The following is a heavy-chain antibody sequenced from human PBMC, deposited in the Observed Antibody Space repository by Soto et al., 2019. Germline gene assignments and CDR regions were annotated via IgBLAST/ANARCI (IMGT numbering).Heavy chain of an antibody. CDR1: GGSISSGGYS. CDR3: ARGGVDYYDSSGYYFSPYYFDY. Sequence: SETLSLTCAVSGGSISSGGYSWSLIRQPPGKGLGGVGYIYHSGSTYYNPSLKSRVTISVDRSKNQFSLKLSSVTAADTAVFYCARGGVDYYDSSGYYFSPYYFDYWGQGTLVTVSS. D-gene: IGHD3-22*01. V-gene: IGHV4-30-2*01. CDR2: IYHSGST. J-gene: IGHJ4*02.